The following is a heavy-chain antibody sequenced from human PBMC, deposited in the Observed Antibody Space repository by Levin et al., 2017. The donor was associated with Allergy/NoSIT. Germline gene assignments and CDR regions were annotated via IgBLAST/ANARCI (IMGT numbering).Heavy chain of an antibody. Sequence: ETLSLTCAAFGFTFSSYDMTWVRQAPGKGLEWVSAISAGGDTTYYAESVRGRFTISRDNSKVTVYLQMNSLRAEDTAVYYCANRQDSGGIHDTSGHNLCWGRGTLVTVSS. J-gene: IGHJ4*02. V-gene: IGHV3-23*01. CDR3: ANRQDSGGIHDTSGHNLC. CDR1: GFTFSSYD. CDR2: ISAGGDTT. D-gene: IGHD3-22*01.